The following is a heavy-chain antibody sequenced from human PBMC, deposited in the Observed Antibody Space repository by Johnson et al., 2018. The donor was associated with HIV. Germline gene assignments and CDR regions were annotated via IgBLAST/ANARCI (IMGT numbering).Heavy chain of an antibody. V-gene: IGHV3-30*04. CDR3: ARDGIGRGIVGANDAFDI. CDR2: ISYDGSNK. D-gene: IGHD1-26*01. J-gene: IGHJ3*02. Sequence: QVQLVESGGGVVQPGRSLRLSCAASVFTFSSYAMHWVRQAPGKGLEWVAVISYDGSNKYYADSVKGRFTISRDNSKNTLYLQMNSLRAEDTAVYYCARDGIGRGIVGANDAFDIWGQGTMVTVSS. CDR1: VFTFSSYA.